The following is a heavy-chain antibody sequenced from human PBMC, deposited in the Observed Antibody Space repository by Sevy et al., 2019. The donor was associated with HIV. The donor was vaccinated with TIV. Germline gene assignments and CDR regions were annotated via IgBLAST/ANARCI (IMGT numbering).Heavy chain of an antibody. D-gene: IGHD3-3*01. CDR2: IYYNGRT. J-gene: IGHJ6*02. CDR3: ARAWSGYYYAMDV. CDR1: GDSISGYC. Sequence: SETLSLTCTVSGDSISGYCWSWIRQPPGKGLQWIGCIYYNGRTNYNPSLKRRVTISEDTSKNQFSLRLTSVTAADTAVYYCARAWSGYYYAMDVWGQGTTVTVSS. V-gene: IGHV4-59*01.